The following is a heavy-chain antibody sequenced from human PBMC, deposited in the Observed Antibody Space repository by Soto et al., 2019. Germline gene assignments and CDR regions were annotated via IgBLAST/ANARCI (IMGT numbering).Heavy chain of an antibody. Sequence: GGSLRLSCAASGFTFSSYAMSWVRQAPGKGLEWVSAISGSGGSTYYADSVKGRFTISRDNSKNTLYLQMNSLRAEDTAVYYCAKGGNYYGSGSYGNWFDPWGQGTLVTVSS. CDR1: GFTFSSYA. D-gene: IGHD3-10*01. CDR3: AKGGNYYGSGSYGNWFDP. V-gene: IGHV3-23*01. CDR2: ISGSGGST. J-gene: IGHJ5*02.